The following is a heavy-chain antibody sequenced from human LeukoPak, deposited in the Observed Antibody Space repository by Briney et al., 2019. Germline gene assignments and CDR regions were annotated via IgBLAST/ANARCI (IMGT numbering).Heavy chain of an antibody. CDR3: ARNNGSYRKIDY. V-gene: IGHV3-74*01. D-gene: IGHD1-26*01. J-gene: IGHJ4*02. CDR1: GFTFSSYW. Sequence: PGGSLRLSCAASGFTFSSYWMHWVRQAPGKGLVWVSRINSDGSSTSYADSVKGRFTISRDNAKNTLYLQMNSLRAEDTAVYYCARNNGSYRKIDYWGQGTLVTVSS. CDR2: INSDGSST.